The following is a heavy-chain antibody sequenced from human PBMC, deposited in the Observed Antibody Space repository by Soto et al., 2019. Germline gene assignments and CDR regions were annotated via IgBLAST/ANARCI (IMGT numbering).Heavy chain of an antibody. CDR1: GYSFTSYW. CDR2: IYPGDSDT. CDR3: ASNRYSSSLVYGMDV. D-gene: IGHD6-13*01. J-gene: IGHJ6*02. V-gene: IGHV5-51*01. Sequence: PXXSLKISCKGSGYSFTSYWICWVRQMPGKGLEWMGIIYPGDSDTRYSPSFQGQVTISADKSISTAYLQWSSLKESDTAMYYCASNRYSSSLVYGMDVWGQGTTVTVS.